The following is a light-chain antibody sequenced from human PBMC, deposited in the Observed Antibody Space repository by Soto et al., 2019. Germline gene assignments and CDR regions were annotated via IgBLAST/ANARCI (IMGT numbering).Light chain of an antibody. J-gene: IGLJ3*02. CDR1: SSNIGAGYD. CDR2: GNS. Sequence: QSVLTQPPSVSGAPGQRVTISCTGSSSNIGAGYDVHWYQQLPGTAPKLLIYGNSNRPSGVPDRFSGSKSGTSASLAITGVQAEDESDYYCKSYDRSLSGSGVFGGGTKVTVL. V-gene: IGLV1-40*01. CDR3: KSYDRSLSGSGV.